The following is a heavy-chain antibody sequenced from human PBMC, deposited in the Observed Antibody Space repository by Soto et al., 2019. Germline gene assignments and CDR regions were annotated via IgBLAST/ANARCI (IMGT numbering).Heavy chain of an antibody. D-gene: IGHD2-15*01. CDR2: ISSSSSTI. CDR3: ASPARGGNHHDAFDI. V-gene: IGHV3-48*04. J-gene: IGHJ3*02. Sequence: GGSLRLSCAASGFTFRSYSMNWVRQAPGKGLEWVSYISSSSSTIYYADSVKGRFTISRDNAKNSLYLQMNSLRAEDTAVYYCASPARGGNHHDAFDIWGQGTMVTVSS. CDR1: GFTFRSYS.